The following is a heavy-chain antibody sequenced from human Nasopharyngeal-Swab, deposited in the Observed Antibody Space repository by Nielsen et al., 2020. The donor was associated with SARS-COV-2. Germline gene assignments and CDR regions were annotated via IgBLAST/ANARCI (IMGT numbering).Heavy chain of an antibody. V-gene: IGHV4-34*01. CDR2: INHGGST. CDR3: ARGRGSSPSRVYYYYMDV. Sequence: WIRQPPGKGLEWIGEINHGGSTNYNPSLKSRVTISVDTSKNQFSLKLSSVTAADTAVYYCARGRGSSPSRVYYYYMDVWGKGTTVTVSS. D-gene: IGHD6-6*01. J-gene: IGHJ6*03.